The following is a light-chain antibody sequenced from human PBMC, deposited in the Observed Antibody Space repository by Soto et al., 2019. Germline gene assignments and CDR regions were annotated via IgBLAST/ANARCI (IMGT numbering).Light chain of an antibody. V-gene: IGKV3-20*01. CDR2: GAS. J-gene: IGKJ1*01. Sequence: EIVLTQSPGTLSLSPGERATLSCRASQSVSSSYLAWYQQKPGQSPRLLIYGASSRATGIPDRFTGSGSGTDFILTISRLEPEDFAVYYCQQYGSSPRTFGQGTRVEFK. CDR1: QSVSSSY. CDR3: QQYGSSPRT.